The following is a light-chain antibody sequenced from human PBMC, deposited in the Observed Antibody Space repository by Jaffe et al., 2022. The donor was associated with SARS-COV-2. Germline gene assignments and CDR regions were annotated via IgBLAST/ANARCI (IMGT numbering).Light chain of an antibody. CDR1: SSNIGSNT. J-gene: IGLJ3*02. V-gene: IGLV1-44*01. CDR2: SNN. CDR3: AAWDDSLSGWV. Sequence: QSVLTQAPSASGTPGQRVTISCSGSSSNIGSNTVNWYQQLPGTAPKLLIYSNNQRPSGVPDRFSGSKSGTSASLAITGLQSEDESEYYCAAWDDSLSGWVFGGGTKLTVL.